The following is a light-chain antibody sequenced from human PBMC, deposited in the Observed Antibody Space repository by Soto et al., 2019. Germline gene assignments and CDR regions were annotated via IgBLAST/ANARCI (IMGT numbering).Light chain of an antibody. J-gene: IGKJ1*01. CDR3: QQHGSSRP. CDR1: QSVTSSY. Sequence: EIVLTQSPGTLSLSPGERATLSCRASQSVTSSYLAWYQQKPGQAPRLLIYGASSRATGIADRFSGSGSGTDFTLTISRLEPEDFAVYYCQQHGSSRPFGQGTKVEIK. CDR2: GAS. V-gene: IGKV3-20*01.